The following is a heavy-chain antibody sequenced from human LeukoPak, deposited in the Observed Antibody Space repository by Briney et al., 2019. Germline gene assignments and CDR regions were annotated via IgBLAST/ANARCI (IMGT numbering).Heavy chain of an antibody. Sequence: GGSLRLSCAASGFTFSSYGMHWVRQAPGKGLEWVAFIRYDGSNKYYADSVKGRFTISRDNSKNTLYLQMNSLRAEDTAVYYCAAVLRFLEWLFDYWGQGTLVTVTS. CDR3: AAVLRFLEWLFDY. J-gene: IGHJ4*02. V-gene: IGHV3-30*02. CDR2: IRYDGSNK. D-gene: IGHD3-3*01. CDR1: GFTFSSYG.